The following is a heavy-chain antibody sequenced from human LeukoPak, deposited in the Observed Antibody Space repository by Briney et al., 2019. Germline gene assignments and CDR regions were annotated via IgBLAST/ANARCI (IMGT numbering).Heavy chain of an antibody. Sequence: GGSLSLSCAASGFTFSNFGMHWVRQAPGKGLEWVAFISYDGTNNYYADSVKGRFTISRDNSKNTLYLQMSSLRAEDTALYYCAKDLSMGAYYFDHWGQGTLVTVSS. D-gene: IGHD1-26*01. CDR2: ISYDGTNN. V-gene: IGHV3-30*18. CDR3: AKDLSMGAYYFDH. J-gene: IGHJ4*02. CDR1: GFTFSNFG.